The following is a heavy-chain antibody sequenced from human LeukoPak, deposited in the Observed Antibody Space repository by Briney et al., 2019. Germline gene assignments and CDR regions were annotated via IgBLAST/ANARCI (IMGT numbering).Heavy chain of an antibody. CDR2: IKHDGSGM. CDR3: ARVEFGEYNYYFDS. J-gene: IGHJ4*02. Sequence: GGTLRLSCVASGFTFSNYGMKWVRQAPGKGLEWVANIKHDGSGMSYVDSVKGRFIISRDNAKDSLYLQMNSLRAEDTAIYYCARVEFGEYNYYFDSWGQGTLVTVSS. D-gene: IGHD3-10*01. CDR1: GFTFSNYG. V-gene: IGHV3-7*01.